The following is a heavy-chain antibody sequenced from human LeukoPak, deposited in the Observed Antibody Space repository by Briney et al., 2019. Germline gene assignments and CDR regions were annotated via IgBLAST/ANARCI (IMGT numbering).Heavy chain of an antibody. Sequence: GGSLRLSCAASGFTFSSYAMHWVRQAPGKGLEWVAFIRYDRSNKYYADSVKGRFTISRDNSKNTLYLQMNSLRAEDTAVYYCAKGGSSSWDYFDYWGQGTLVTVSS. D-gene: IGHD6-13*01. CDR3: AKGGSSSWDYFDY. CDR2: IRYDRSNK. V-gene: IGHV3-30*02. J-gene: IGHJ4*02. CDR1: GFTFSSYA.